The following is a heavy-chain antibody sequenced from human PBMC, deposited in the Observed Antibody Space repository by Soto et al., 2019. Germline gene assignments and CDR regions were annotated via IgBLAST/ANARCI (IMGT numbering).Heavy chain of an antibody. CDR2: TYNSGNT. J-gene: IGHJ4*02. V-gene: IGHV4-30-4*01. Sequence: QVQLQESGPGLVEPSQTLSLTCTVSGDSISSGYFWSWIRQYPGKGLEWIEHTYNSGNTYNNPSLRSRGTISIDTSRNQFSLRLTSVTAADTAVYYCARGPSADKIDYWGEGTLVTVSS. D-gene: IGHD3-3*01. CDR1: GDSISSGYF. CDR3: ARGPSADKIDY.